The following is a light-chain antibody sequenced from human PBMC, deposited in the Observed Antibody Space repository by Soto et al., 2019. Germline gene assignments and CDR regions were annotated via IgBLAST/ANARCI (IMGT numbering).Light chain of an antibody. V-gene: IGKV1D-12*01. J-gene: IGKJ3*01. Sequence: DIQMTQSPSSVSASVGDRVTITCRASQDISSWLAWYQQKLGKAPKLLIYATSSLQSGVPSRFSGSGSGTDFTLTINSLQPEDFAAYYCQQTNTFPFTFGPGTKVDIK. CDR1: QDISSW. CDR3: QQTNTFPFT. CDR2: ATS.